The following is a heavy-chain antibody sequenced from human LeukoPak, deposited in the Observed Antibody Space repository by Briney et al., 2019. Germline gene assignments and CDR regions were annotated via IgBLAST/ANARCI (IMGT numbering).Heavy chain of an antibody. CDR1: GGFFSNYY. Sequence: KPSETLSLTCAVNGGFFSNYYWGWIRQPPGKGLDWIGEIKHSGSTNYNPSLKSRVTISVDTSKNQFSLRLSSVTAADTAVYYCARGVTDIVVVPRATKRTRFFDIWGQGIQVTVSS. D-gene: IGHD2-2*01. J-gene: IGHJ4*02. CDR2: IKHSGST. V-gene: IGHV4-34*01. CDR3: ARGVTDIVVVPRATKRTRFFDI.